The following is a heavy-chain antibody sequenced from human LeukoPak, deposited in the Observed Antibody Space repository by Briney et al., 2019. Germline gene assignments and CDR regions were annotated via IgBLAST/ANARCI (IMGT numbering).Heavy chain of an antibody. D-gene: IGHD3-10*01. Sequence: PEGSLRLSCAASGFTFDDYGMSWVRQAPGKGLEWVSGINWNGGSTGYADSVKGRFTISRDNAKNSLYLQMNSLRAEDTALYYCAGAGGGSYFNYSYYMDVWGKGTTVTVSS. CDR1: GFTFDDYG. CDR2: INWNGGST. J-gene: IGHJ6*03. CDR3: AGAGGGSYFNYSYYMDV. V-gene: IGHV3-20*04.